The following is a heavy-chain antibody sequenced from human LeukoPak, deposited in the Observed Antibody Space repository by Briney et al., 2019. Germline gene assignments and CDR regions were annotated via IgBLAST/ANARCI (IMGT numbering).Heavy chain of an antibody. CDR3: ARDWGYYDSSGYSLFDY. Sequence: GASVKVSCKASGYTFTSYGISWVRQAPGQGLEWMGWISAYNGNTNYAQKLQGRVTMTTDTSTSTAYMELRSRRSDDTAVYYCARDWGYYDSSGYSLFDYWGQGTLVTVSS. V-gene: IGHV1-18*01. D-gene: IGHD3-22*01. CDR2: ISAYNGNT. CDR1: GYTFTSYG. J-gene: IGHJ4*02.